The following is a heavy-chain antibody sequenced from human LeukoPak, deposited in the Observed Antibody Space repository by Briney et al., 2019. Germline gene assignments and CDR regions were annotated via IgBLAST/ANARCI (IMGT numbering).Heavy chain of an antibody. V-gene: IGHV3-23*01. CDR1: GFTFSSYA. CDR3: AKSSYYDASGYYREYYFDY. Sequence: GGSLRLSCAASGFTFSSYAMSWVRQAPGKGLEWVSAISGSGGSTYYADSVKGRFTISRDKTKNTLYLQMNSLRAEDTAVYYCAKSSYYDASGYYREYYFDYWGQGTLVTVSS. D-gene: IGHD3-22*01. CDR2: ISGSGGST. J-gene: IGHJ4*02.